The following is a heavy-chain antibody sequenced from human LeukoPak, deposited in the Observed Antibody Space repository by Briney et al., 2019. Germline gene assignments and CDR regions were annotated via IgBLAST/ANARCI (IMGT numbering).Heavy chain of an antibody. D-gene: IGHD3-22*01. CDR3: ARGHYDSTGYYFMGDGDY. Sequence: ASVKVSCKASGYIITSYAMHWFRQAPGQRLEWMGWINGGIGNTKYSQKFQGRVTITRDTSASTVYMELSSLRSENTAVYYCARGHYDSTGYYFMGDGDYWGQGTLVTVSS. V-gene: IGHV1-3*01. CDR2: INGGIGNT. J-gene: IGHJ4*02. CDR1: GYIITSYA.